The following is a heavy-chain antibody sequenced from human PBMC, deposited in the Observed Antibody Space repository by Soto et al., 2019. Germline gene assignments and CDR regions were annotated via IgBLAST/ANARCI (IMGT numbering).Heavy chain of an antibody. CDR2: IIPDGGST. V-gene: IGHV1-46*01. CDR1: GYTFTNYY. D-gene: IGHD6-19*01. Sequence: QVQMVQSWAEVKKPGASVKVSCKASGYTFTNYYMHWVRQAPGQGLKWIGRIIPDGGSTHYAQKFQDTVTMTRDTATRTVYMELNSLRSEDSALYYCARGGLGLGIIGSVDSWGHGTL. J-gene: IGHJ5*01. CDR3: ARGGLGLGIIGSVDS.